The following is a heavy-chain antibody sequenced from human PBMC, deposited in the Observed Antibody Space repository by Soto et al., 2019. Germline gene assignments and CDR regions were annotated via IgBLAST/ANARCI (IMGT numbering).Heavy chain of an antibody. V-gene: IGHV4-59*01. J-gene: IGHJ4*02. CDR1: GCSISGSY. CDR3: ARSVAVPGAHIDY. CDR2: VYYTGST. Sequence: PSETLSLTCSVSGCSISGSYWSWIRQSPGKGLEWLGYVYYTGSTNYSPSLRSRVSISVDTSKNEFSLRLSSVTAADTAVYFCARSVAVPGAHIDYWGQGTQVPVSS. D-gene: IGHD6-19*01.